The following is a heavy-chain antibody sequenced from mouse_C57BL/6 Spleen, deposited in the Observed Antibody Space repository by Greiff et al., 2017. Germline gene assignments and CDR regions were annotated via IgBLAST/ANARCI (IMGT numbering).Heavy chain of an antibody. CDR1: GFTFSDYG. D-gene: IGHD2-5*01. CDR2: ISSGSSTI. CDR3: ARNSNYSYYYAMDY. J-gene: IGHJ4*01. V-gene: IGHV5-17*01. Sequence: EVQGVESGGGLVKPGGSLKLSCAASGFTFSDYGMHWVRQAPEKGLEWVAYISSGSSTIYYADTVKGRFTISSDNAKNNLFLQMTSLRSEDTAMYYCARNSNYSYYYAMDYWGQGTSVTVSS.